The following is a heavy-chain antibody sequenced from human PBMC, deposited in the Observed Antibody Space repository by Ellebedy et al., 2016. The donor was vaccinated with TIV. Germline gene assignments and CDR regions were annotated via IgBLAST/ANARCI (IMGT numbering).Heavy chain of an antibody. CDR1: GFTFSSYW. J-gene: IGHJ4*02. Sequence: GESLKISXAASGFTFSSYWMSWVRQAPGKGLEWVANIKQDGSEKYYVDSVKGRFTISGDNSKNTLYLQMNSLRAEDTAVYYCAKGYYDYVWGTQDPDDYWGQGTLVTVSS. CDR3: AKGYYDYVWGTQDPDDY. CDR2: IKQDGSEK. V-gene: IGHV3-7*01. D-gene: IGHD3-16*01.